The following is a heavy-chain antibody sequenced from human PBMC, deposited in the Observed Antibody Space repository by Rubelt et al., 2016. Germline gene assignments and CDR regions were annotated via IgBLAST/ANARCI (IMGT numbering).Heavy chain of an antibody. CDR3: ARDDKGSRGFRGVIMEDYYYGMDV. D-gene: IGHD3-10*01. CDR2: IYYSGST. Sequence: GLEWIGSIYYSGSTYYNPSLKSRVTISVDTSKNQFSLKLSSVTAADTAVYYCARDDKGSRGFRGVIMEDYYYGMDVWGQGTTVTVSS. V-gene: IGHV4-39*02. J-gene: IGHJ6*02.